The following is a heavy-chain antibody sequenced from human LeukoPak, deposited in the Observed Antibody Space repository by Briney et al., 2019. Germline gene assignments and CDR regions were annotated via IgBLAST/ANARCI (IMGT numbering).Heavy chain of an antibody. V-gene: IGHV4-59*02. Sequence: SETLSLTCTVSGGSVSSYYWSWIRQPPGKGLEWIGYIYYSGSTNYNPSLKSRVTISVDTSKNQFSLRLSSVTAADTAVYYCARVTGYMIEDYFDYWGQGTLVTVSS. J-gene: IGHJ4*02. CDR3: ARVTGYMIEDYFDY. CDR1: GGSVSSYY. D-gene: IGHD3-22*01. CDR2: IYYSGST.